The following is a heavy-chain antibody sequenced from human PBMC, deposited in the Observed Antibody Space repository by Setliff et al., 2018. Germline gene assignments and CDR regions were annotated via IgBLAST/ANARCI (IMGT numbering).Heavy chain of an antibody. Sequence: ASVKVSCKASGYTFTGYYMHWVRQAPGQGLEWMGWINPNSGGTNYAQKFQGRVTMTRDTSISTAYMELSRLRSDDTAVYYCARVPLRFVTTLKYFDYWGQGTLVTVSS. CDR2: INPNSGGT. V-gene: IGHV1-2*02. CDR1: GYTFTGYY. CDR3: ARVPLRFVTTLKYFDY. D-gene: IGHD4-4*01. J-gene: IGHJ4*02.